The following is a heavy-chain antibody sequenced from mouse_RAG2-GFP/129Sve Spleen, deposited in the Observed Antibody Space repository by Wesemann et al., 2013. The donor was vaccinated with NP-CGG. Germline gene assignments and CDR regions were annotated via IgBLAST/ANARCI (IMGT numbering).Heavy chain of an antibody. CDR1: ASTLKDYY. Sequence: EVQLQQSGAELVRSGPQSSCPAQLLASTLKDYYMHWVKQRPEQGLEWIGWIDPENGDTEYAPKFQGKATMTADTSSNTAYLQLSSLTSEDTAVYYCNAGYSLDYWGQGTTLTVSS. D-gene: IGHD2-3*01. V-gene: IGHV14-4*02. CDR2: IDPENGDT. J-gene: IGHJ2*01. CDR3: NAGYSLDY.